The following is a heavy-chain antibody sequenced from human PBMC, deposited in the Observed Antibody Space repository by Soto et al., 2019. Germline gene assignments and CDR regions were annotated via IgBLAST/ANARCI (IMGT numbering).Heavy chain of an antibody. D-gene: IGHD3-22*01. CDR2: ISAYNGNT. J-gene: IGHJ6*02. Sequence: GASVKVSCKASGYTFTSYGISWVRQAPGQGLEWMGWISAYNGNTNYAQKLQGRVTMTTDTSTSTAYMELRSLRSDDTAVYYCARDDDSSGYYLLQGMDVWGQGIPVTVSS. CDR1: GYTFTSYG. CDR3: ARDDDSSGYYLLQGMDV. V-gene: IGHV1-18*01.